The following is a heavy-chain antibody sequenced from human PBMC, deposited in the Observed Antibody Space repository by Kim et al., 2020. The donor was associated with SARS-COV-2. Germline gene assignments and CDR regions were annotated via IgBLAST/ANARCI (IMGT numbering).Heavy chain of an antibody. J-gene: IGHJ4*02. V-gene: IGHV1-3*01. D-gene: IGHD1-26*01. Sequence: TQKFQGRVTITRDTSASTAYMGLSSLRSEDTAVYYCARVYSGSYYPTFDSWGQGTLVTVSS. CDR3: ARVYSGSYYPTFDS.